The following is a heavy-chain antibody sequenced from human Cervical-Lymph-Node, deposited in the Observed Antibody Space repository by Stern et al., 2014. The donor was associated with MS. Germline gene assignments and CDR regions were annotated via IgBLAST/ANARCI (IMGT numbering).Heavy chain of an antibody. D-gene: IGHD3-22*01. CDR2: INPNSDDP. CDR1: GYTFTAFF. Sequence: VQLVQSGTKLQKPGASVKVSCKASGYTFTAFFIHWVRQVPGHGLEWMGRINPNSDDPTYAQNFQDRLTLTRDTSIGTAYLELSRLTSADTAVYYCAREATRIVVGIDYWGQGTQVTVSS. CDR3: AREATRIVVGIDY. V-gene: IGHV1-2*06. J-gene: IGHJ4*02.